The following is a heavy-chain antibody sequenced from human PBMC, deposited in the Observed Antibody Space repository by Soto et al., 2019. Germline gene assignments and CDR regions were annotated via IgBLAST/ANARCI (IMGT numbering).Heavy chain of an antibody. V-gene: IGHV4-39*01. J-gene: IGHJ3*02. D-gene: IGHD3-22*01. CDR3: ARHKHPRKRITMIVVVTRAPNEAFDI. CDR2: IYYSGST. CDR1: GGSISSSSDY. Sequence: PSETLSLTCTVSGGSISSSSDYWGWIRQPPGKGLEWIGSIYYSGSTYYNPSLKSRVTISVDTSKNQFSLKLSSVTAADTAVYYCARHKHPRKRITMIVVVTRAPNEAFDIWGQGTMVTVSS.